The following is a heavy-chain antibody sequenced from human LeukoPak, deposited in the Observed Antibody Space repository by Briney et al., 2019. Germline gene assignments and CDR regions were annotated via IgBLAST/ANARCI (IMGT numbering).Heavy chain of an antibody. J-gene: IGHJ4*02. D-gene: IGHD3-3*01. Sequence: GGSLRLSCAASGFTFTSNWMHWVRQAPGRGLVWVSRINSDGSSTTYADSVKGRFTISRDNAKNSLYLQMNSLRAEDTAVYYCARDAYYDFWSGYSNGGLFDYWGQGTLVTVSS. CDR3: ARDAYYDFWSGYSNGGLFDY. V-gene: IGHV3-74*03. CDR2: INSDGSST. CDR1: GFTFTSNW.